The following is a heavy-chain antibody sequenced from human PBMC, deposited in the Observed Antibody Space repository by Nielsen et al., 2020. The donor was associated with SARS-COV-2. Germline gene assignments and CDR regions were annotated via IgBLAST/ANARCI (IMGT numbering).Heavy chain of an antibody. V-gene: IGHV3-23*01. CDR1: GFTFSSYA. D-gene: IGHD6-13*01. CDR3: AKDRSGASSWFGGYYYYGMDV. Sequence: GGSLRLSCAASGFTFSSYAMSWVRQASGKGLEWVSAISGSGGSTYYADSVKGRFTISRDNSKNTLYLQMNSLRAEDTAVYYCAKDRSGASSWFGGYYYYGMDVWGQGTTVTVSS. CDR2: ISGSGGST. J-gene: IGHJ6*02.